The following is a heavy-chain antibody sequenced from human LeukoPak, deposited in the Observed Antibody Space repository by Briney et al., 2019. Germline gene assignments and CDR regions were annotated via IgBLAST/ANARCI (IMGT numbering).Heavy chain of an antibody. CDR1: GCTFTNYG. D-gene: IGHD3-10*01. Sequence: ASVTVSCKSSGCTFTNYGFGWVRQAPGQGLEWMGWISAYNANTNYAQNLQSRVTMTTDTSTNTTYMELRSLRSDDTAVYYCARDGRFGELFDYWGQGTLVTVSS. CDR3: ARDGRFGELFDY. V-gene: IGHV1-18*01. CDR2: ISAYNANT. J-gene: IGHJ4*02.